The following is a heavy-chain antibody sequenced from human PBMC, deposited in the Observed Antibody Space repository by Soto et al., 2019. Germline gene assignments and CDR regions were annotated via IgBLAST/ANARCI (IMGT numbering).Heavy chain of an antibody. CDR1: GFTFNTYT. V-gene: IGHV3-30*04. J-gene: IGHJ4*02. D-gene: IGHD6-19*01. Sequence: GGSLRLSCAASGFTFNTYTMHWVRQPPGKGLEWVATTSFDERNKYHADSVKGRFTIARDNSNNTLYLQMNNLRTEDTAVYYCARPYSSGWSLPFDYWGQGTLVTVSS. CDR2: TSFDERNK. CDR3: ARPYSSGWSLPFDY.